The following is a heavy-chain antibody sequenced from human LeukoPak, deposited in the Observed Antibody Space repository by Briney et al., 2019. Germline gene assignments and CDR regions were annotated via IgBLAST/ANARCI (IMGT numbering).Heavy chain of an antibody. Sequence: GGSLRLSCAASGFTFDDYGMTWVRQAPGKGLNRVCGINWNGGGTGYADSVKGRFTISRDNAKNSLYLQMNSLRAEDTAVYYCARAKPKNMVRGLIMRRESRYYFDYWGQGTLVTVSS. CDR3: ARAKPKNMVRGLIMRRESRYYFDY. CDR1: GFTFDDYG. V-gene: IGHV3-20*04. J-gene: IGHJ4*02. D-gene: IGHD3-10*01. CDR2: INWNGGGT.